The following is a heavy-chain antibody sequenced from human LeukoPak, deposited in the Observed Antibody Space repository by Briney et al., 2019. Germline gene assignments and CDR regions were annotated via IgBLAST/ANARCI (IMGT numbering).Heavy chain of an antibody. CDR3: ARGRGGGVSSNNWFDP. Sequence: PSETLSLTCTVSGRTISSYYWRWIRQPPGKGLEWIAYIYYSGTTNYNPPLKSRVTISVDTSKNQFSLNLISVTAADTAVYFCARGRGGGVSSNNWFDPWGQGTLVTVSS. J-gene: IGHJ5*02. D-gene: IGHD4-23*01. CDR1: GRTISSYY. CDR2: IYYSGTT. V-gene: IGHV4-59*12.